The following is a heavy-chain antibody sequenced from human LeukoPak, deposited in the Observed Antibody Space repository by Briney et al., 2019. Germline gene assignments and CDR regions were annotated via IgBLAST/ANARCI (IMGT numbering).Heavy chain of an antibody. V-gene: IGHV3-23*01. J-gene: IGHJ4*02. Sequence: GGSLRLSCAASGFTFSDYAMSWVRQAPGKGLEWVSTISVSGGSTYYADSVKGRFTISRDNSKNTLYLQMNSLRVEDTAVYYCARFNYYDSSGHFDYWGQGTLVTVSS. CDR2: ISVSGGST. CDR1: GFTFSDYA. D-gene: IGHD3-22*01. CDR3: ARFNYYDSSGHFDY.